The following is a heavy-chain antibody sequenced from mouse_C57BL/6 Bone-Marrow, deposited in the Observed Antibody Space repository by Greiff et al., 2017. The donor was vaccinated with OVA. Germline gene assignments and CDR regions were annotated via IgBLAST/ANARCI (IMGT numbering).Heavy chain of an antibody. CDR1: GFTFSSYT. V-gene: IGHV5-9*01. D-gene: IGHD2-3*01. CDR2: ISGGGGNT. J-gene: IGHJ2*01. CDR3: ARHWPRYYSERVFDY. Sequence: EVHLVESGGGLVKPGGSLKLSCAASGFTFSSYTMSWVRQTPEKRLEWVATISGGGGNTYYPDSVKGRFTISRDNAKNTLYLQMSSLRSEDTALYYCARHWPRYYSERVFDYWGQGTTLTVSS.